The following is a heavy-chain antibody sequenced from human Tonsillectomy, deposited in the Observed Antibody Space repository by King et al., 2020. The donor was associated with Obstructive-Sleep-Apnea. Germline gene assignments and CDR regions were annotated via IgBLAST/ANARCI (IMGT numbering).Heavy chain of an antibody. CDR1: GGSISSYY. D-gene: IGHD3/OR15-3a*01. CDR3: ARQGLYYYYGMDV. Sequence: QLQESGPGLVKPSETLSLTCTVSGGSISSYYWSWVRQPPGKGLEWIGYTYYSGSTSYNPSLKSRATISVDTSENQFSLRLTSVTAADTAVYYCARQGLYYYYGMDVWGHGTTVTVSS. CDR2: TYYSGST. J-gene: IGHJ6*02. V-gene: IGHV4-59*08.